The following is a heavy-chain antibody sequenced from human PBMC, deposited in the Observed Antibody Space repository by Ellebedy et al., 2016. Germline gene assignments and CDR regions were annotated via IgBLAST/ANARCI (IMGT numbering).Heavy chain of an antibody. J-gene: IGHJ4*02. CDR2: VRIGGDT. V-gene: IGHV3-23*01. CDR1: GFTSSNSA. Sequence: GESLKISCAASGFTSSNSAMTWVRQAPGKGLEWVSSVRIGGDTFYADSVKGRFTISRDNSASTLYLQMNSLRVEDTAVYYCATANGYGTGWFGRNDYWGQGTLVTVSS. D-gene: IGHD6-19*01. CDR3: ATANGYGTGWFGRNDY.